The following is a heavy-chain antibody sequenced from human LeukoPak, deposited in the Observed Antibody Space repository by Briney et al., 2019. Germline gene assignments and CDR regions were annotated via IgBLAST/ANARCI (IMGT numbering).Heavy chain of an antibody. CDR2: VSPSGGRT. CDR1: GFTFSSYA. Sequence: GGSLRLSCGASGFTFSSYAMSWVRQTPGRGLEWVAGVSPSGGRTLYADSVEGRFTISRDNSNDTVYLQLSSLRAEDSALYYCAKVRGVYCSSPACYYYDSWGQGTPVTVSS. CDR3: AKVRGVYCSSPACYYYDS. J-gene: IGHJ4*02. D-gene: IGHD2-2*01. V-gene: IGHV3-23*01.